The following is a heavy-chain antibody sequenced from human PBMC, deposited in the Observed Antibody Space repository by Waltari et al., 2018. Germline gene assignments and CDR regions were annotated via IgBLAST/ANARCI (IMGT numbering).Heavy chain of an antibody. CDR2: FDPEDGET. J-gene: IGHJ4*02. CDR1: RYTITESS. D-gene: IGHD2-2*02. Sequence: QVQLVQPGAGVKKPGASVTIHCKTPRYTITESSIHWARQAPGKGLEWMGGFDPEDGETIYAQKFQGRVTMTEDTSTDTAYMELSSLRSEDTAVYYCATDLVGSPAAILGYWGQGTLVTVSS. V-gene: IGHV1-24*01. CDR3: ATDLVGSPAAILGY.